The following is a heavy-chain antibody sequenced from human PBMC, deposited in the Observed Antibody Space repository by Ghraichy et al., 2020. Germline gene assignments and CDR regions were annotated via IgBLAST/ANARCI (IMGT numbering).Heavy chain of an antibody. J-gene: IGHJ4*02. CDR2: IRFDGTNK. CDR3: AGESYSSGWYVGYFDY. Sequence: GSLNISCAASGFTFNTYGMHWVRQAPGKGLEWVASIRFDGTNKYYADSVKGRFAISRDNFKNTLYLQVSSLRAEDTAVYFCAGESYSSGWYVGYFDYWGQGTLVTVSS. CDR1: GFTFNTYG. V-gene: IGHV3-30*02. D-gene: IGHD6-19*01.